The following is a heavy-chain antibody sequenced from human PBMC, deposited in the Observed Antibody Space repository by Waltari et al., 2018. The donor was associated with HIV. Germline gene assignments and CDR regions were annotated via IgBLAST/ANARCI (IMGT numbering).Heavy chain of an antibody. J-gene: IGHJ4*02. V-gene: IGHV4-59*01. CDR3: ARGRRWVQFHGHYYFDY. Sequence: QVQLQESGPGLVKPSETLSLTCNVSGDSLTSNYWNWIRQTPGKELEWLGYISYSGSTKSSPSFKSRLSVSIVSSKSQFSLKLRSVTAADTAVYYCARGRRWVQFHGHYYFDYWGQGILVTVSS. D-gene: IGHD3-10*01. CDR2: ISYSGST. CDR1: GDSLTSNY.